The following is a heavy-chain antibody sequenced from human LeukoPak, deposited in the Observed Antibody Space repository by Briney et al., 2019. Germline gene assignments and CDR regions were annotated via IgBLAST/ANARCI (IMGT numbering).Heavy chain of an antibody. CDR2: INPNSGGT. Sequence: GGPVKVSCKASGYTFTGYYMHRVRQAPGQGLEWMGWINPNSGGTNYAQKFQGRVTMTRDTSITTAYMELSRLRSDDTAVYYCASSGGNSVHYFDYWGQGTLVTVSS. CDR3: ASSGGNSVHYFDY. V-gene: IGHV1-2*02. CDR1: GYTFTGYY. D-gene: IGHD4-23*01. J-gene: IGHJ4*02.